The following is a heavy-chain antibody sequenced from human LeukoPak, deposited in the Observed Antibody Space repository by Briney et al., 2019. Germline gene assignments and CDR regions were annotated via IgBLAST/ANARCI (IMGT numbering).Heavy chain of an antibody. V-gene: IGHV4-59*01. CDR3: ARGVAGFDY. CDR1: GGSISSYY. CDR2: IYYSGNT. Sequence: SETLSLTCTASGGSISSYYWSWIRQPPGKGLEWIGYIYYSGNTNYNPSLKSRVTISVDTSKNQFSLKLSSVTAADTAVYYCARGVAGFDYWGQGTLVTVSS. J-gene: IGHJ4*02. D-gene: IGHD6-19*01.